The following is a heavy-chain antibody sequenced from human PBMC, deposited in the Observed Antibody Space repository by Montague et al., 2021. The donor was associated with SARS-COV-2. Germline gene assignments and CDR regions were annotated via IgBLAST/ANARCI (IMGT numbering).Heavy chain of an antibody. J-gene: IGHJ6*02. CDR3: ARVVEAYYSMDV. Sequence: IYYADSVKGRFTISRDNAKNSLYLQMNSLRAEDTVVYYCARVVEAYYSMDVWGQGTTVTVSS. D-gene: IGHD2-15*01. CDR2: I. V-gene: IGHV3-21*01.